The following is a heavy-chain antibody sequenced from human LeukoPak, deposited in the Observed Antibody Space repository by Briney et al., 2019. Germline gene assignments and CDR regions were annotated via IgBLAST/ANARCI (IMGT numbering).Heavy chain of an antibody. D-gene: IGHD3-10*01. CDR1: GGSISSGDYY. J-gene: IGHJ4*02. Sequence: SQTLSLTCTVSGGSISSGDYYWSWIRQPPGKGLEWIGYIYYSGSTYYNPSLKSRVTISVDTSKNQFSLKLSSVTAADTAVYYCARGLLWFGELLYYFDYWGQGTLVTVSP. V-gene: IGHV4-30-4*01. CDR2: IYYSGST. CDR3: ARGLLWFGELLYYFDY.